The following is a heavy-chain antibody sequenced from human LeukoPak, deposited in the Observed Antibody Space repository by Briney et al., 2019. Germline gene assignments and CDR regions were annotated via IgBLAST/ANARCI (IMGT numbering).Heavy chain of an antibody. J-gene: IGHJ6*03. Sequence: GASVKVSCKASGGTFSSYAISWVRQAPGQGLEWMGGIIPIFGTANYAQKFQGRVTITADKSTSTAYMELSSLRSEDTAVYYCAGGPYYYDSSGYSPFDYYYYYMDVWGKGTTVTVSS. CDR1: GGTFSSYA. CDR2: IIPIFGTA. V-gene: IGHV1-69*06. CDR3: AGGPYYYDSSGYSPFDYYYYYMDV. D-gene: IGHD3-22*01.